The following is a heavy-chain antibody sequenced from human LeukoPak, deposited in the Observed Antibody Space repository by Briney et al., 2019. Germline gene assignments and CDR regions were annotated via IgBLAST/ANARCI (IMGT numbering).Heavy chain of an antibody. D-gene: IGHD3-10*01. CDR3: AHRPPTLLLWFGELSHNYFDY. CDR1: GFSLSTSGVG. Sequence: KSGPTLVNPTQTLTLTCTFSGFSLSTSGVGVGWIRQPPGKALEWLALIYWDDDKRYSPSLKSRLTITKDTSKNQVVLTMTNMDPVDTATYYCAHRPPTLLLWFGELSHNYFDYWGQGTLVTVSS. J-gene: IGHJ4*02. V-gene: IGHV2-5*02. CDR2: IYWDDDK.